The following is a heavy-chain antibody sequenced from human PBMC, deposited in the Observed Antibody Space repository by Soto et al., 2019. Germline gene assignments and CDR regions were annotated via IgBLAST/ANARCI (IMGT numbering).Heavy chain of an antibody. CDR3: ARGEGSGSNALGQ. CDR1: GFSVSNNY. CDR2: IQDGGSI. J-gene: IGHJ4*02. V-gene: IGHV3-66*01. D-gene: IGHD3-10*01. Sequence: EVLLEESGGDLVQPGGSLRLSCAASGFSVSNNYMTWVRQVPGKGLEWVSVIQDGGSITYADSVRDRFTISRDSSKNTVFLQMSSLRPEDTAVCFCARGEGSGSNALGQWGQGTLVTVSS.